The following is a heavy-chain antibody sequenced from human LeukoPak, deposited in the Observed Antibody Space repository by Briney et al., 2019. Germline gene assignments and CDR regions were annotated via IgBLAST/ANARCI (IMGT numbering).Heavy chain of an antibody. CDR1: GFTFSSYA. J-gene: IGHJ5*02. V-gene: IGHV3-23*01. CDR2: ISGSGDNT. D-gene: IGHD3-22*01. Sequence: GGSLRLSCAASGFTFSSYAMSWVRQVPGKGLEWVSVISGSGDNTYYADSVKGRFTISRDNSKNMLYLQMNSLRAEDTAVYYCARSYDSPFNWFDPWGQGTLVTVSS. CDR3: ARSYDSPFNWFDP.